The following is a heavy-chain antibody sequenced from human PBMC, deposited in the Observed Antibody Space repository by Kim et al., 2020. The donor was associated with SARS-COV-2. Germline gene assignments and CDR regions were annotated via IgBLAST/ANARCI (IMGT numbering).Heavy chain of an antibody. Sequence: SLKSRVTISVDTSKNQFSLKLSSVTAADTAVYYCARSRPGNTYYYYYMDVWGKGTTVTVSS. CDR3: ARSRPGNTYYYYYMDV. J-gene: IGHJ6*03. V-gene: IGHV4-39*01.